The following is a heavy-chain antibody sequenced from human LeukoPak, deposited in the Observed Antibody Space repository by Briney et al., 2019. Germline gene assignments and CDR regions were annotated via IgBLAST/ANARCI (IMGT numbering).Heavy chain of an antibody. CDR1: GFTFSSYA. Sequence: HAGGSLRLSCAASGFTFSSYAMSWVRQAPGKGLEWVSAISGSGGSTYYADSVKGRFTISRDNSKNTLYLQMNSLRAEDTAVYYCAKAMVRGVIFSYGMDVWGQGTTVTVSS. D-gene: IGHD3-10*01. CDR3: AKAMVRGVIFSYGMDV. J-gene: IGHJ6*02. CDR2: ISGSGGST. V-gene: IGHV3-23*01.